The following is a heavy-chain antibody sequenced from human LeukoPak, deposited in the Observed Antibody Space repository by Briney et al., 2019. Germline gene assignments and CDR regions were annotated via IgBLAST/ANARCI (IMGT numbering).Heavy chain of an antibody. J-gene: IGHJ3*02. V-gene: IGHV5-51*01. CDR3: ARRLGGADVFDI. CDR2: IYPGDSDS. D-gene: IGHD3-16*01. CDR1: GYSFSSYW. Sequence: GESLRISCKGSGYSFSSYWIAWVRQMPGKGLEWMGIIYPGDSDSKYSRSFQGQVATSADKSINTAYLQWSSLKASDSAMYYCARRLGGADVFDIWGQGTMVTVSS.